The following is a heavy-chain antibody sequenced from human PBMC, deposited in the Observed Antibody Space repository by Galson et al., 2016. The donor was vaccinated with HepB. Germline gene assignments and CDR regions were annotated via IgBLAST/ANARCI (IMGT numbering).Heavy chain of an antibody. D-gene: IGHD3-22*01. CDR2: VWADGGNK. CDR1: GISFDSHG. CDR3: AKVRYDSSSYQSPYFDH. V-gene: IGHV3-33*06. J-gene: IGHJ4*02. Sequence: LRLSCAASGISFDSHGMHWVRQAPGKGLEWVAVVWADGGNKYYADFVQDRFTISRDNSKNTLFLQMHSLRVEDTAVYYCAKVRYDSSSYQSPYFDHWGQGILVTVSS.